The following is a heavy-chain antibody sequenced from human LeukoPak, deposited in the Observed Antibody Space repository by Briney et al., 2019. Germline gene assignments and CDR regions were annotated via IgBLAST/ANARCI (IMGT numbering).Heavy chain of an antibody. Sequence: KSSETLSLTCAVYGGSFSGYYWSWIRQPPGKGLEWIGEINHSGSTNYNPSLKSRVTISVDTSKNQFSLKLSSVTAADTAVYYCARGDYDSSGYIFDYWGQGTLVTVSS. V-gene: IGHV4-34*01. CDR1: GGSFSGYY. D-gene: IGHD3-22*01. J-gene: IGHJ4*02. CDR2: INHSGST. CDR3: ARGDYDSSGYIFDY.